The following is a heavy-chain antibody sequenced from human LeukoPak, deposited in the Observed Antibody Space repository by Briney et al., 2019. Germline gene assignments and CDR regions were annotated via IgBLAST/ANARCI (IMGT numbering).Heavy chain of an antibody. CDR1: GFTFNTYG. V-gene: IGHV3-30*18. CDR2: ISSDGTSK. D-gene: IGHD3-10*01. J-gene: IGHJ4*02. Sequence: PGRSLRLSCAASGFTFNTYGMHWVHQAPGKGLEWVAGISSDGTSKDYADSVKGRFTISRDNSKNTMYLQVNSLRAEDTAVYYCAKDNYYYGSGSFFVDYWGQGTLVTVSS. CDR3: AKDNYYYGSGSFFVDY.